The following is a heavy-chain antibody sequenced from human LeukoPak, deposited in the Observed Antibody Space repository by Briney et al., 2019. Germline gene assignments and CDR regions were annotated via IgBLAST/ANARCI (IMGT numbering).Heavy chain of an antibody. J-gene: IGHJ6*02. CDR1: GYTFTSYG. V-gene: IGHV1-18*01. D-gene: IGHD3-22*01. Sequence: ASVKVSCKASGYTFTSYGISWVRQAPGQGLEWMGWISAYNGNTNYAQKLQGRVTMTTDTSTSTAYMELRSLRSDDTAVYYCAREKNYDSSGQGPYYYYYGMDVWGQGTTVTVSS. CDR3: AREKNYDSSGQGPYYYYYGMDV. CDR2: ISAYNGNT.